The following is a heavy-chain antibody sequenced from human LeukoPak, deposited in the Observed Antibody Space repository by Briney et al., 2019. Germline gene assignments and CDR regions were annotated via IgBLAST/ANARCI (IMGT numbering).Heavy chain of an antibody. D-gene: IGHD4/OR15-4a*01. V-gene: IGHV4-34*01. CDR3: ARGLYGEFDY. Sequence: SETLSLTCAVDGVSFSGYYWSWLRQPPGKGLEWIGEINHSGSTNYNPSLKSRVTISVDTSKNQFSLKLSSVTAADTAVYYCARGLYGEFDYWGQGTLVTVSS. J-gene: IGHJ4*02. CDR2: INHSGST. CDR1: GVSFSGYY.